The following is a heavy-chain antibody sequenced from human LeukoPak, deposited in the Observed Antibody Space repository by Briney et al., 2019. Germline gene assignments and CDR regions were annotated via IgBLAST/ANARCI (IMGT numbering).Heavy chain of an antibody. CDR1: GFTFSSYA. D-gene: IGHD3-22*01. V-gene: IGHV3-30-3*01. J-gene: IGHJ4*02. Sequence: GRSLRLSCAASGFTFSSYATHWVRQAPGKGLEWVAVISYDGSNKYYADSVKGRFTISRDNSKNTLYLQMNSLRAEDTAVYYCARSSYDSSGYYGGYFDYWGQGTLVTVSS. CDR2: ISYDGSNK. CDR3: ARSSYDSSGYYGGYFDY.